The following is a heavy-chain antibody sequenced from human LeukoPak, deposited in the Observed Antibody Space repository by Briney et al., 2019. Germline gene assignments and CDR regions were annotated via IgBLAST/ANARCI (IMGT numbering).Heavy chain of an antibody. Sequence: ASVRVSCKASGYTFTSYGISWVRQAPGQGLEWMGWISAHNGNINYAQKFQGRVTITAVESMSTAYMELSSLRSEDTAVYYCARGWLAETTVVTPYNYWGQGTLVTVSS. D-gene: IGHD2-21*02. CDR2: ISAHNGNI. CDR1: GYTFTSYG. CDR3: ARGWLAETTVVTPYNY. J-gene: IGHJ4*02. V-gene: IGHV1-18*01.